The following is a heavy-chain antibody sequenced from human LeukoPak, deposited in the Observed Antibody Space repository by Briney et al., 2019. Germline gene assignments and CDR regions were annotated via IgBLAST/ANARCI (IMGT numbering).Heavy chain of an antibody. CDR2: INHSGST. V-gene: IGHV4-34*01. CDR1: GGSFNGYY. Sequence: SETLSLTCAVYGGSFNGYYWSWIRQPPGKGLEWIGEINHSGSTNYNPSLKSRVTISVDTSKNQFSLKLSSVTAADTAVYYCARSLDGDFYNWFDPWGQGTLVTVSS. J-gene: IGHJ5*02. CDR3: ARSLDGDFYNWFDP. D-gene: IGHD4-17*01.